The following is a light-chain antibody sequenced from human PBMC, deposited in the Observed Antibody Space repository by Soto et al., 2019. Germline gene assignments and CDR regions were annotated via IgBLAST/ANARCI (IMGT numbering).Light chain of an antibody. CDR1: QSVSSSY. J-gene: IGKJ1*01. CDR3: QHYGSSPWT. CDR2: GAS. Sequence: EIVLTQSPGTLSLSPGERANLSCRASQSVSSSYLAWYQQKPGQAPRLLIYGASSRATGIPDRFSGSGSGTDFTLTISRLGPEDFAVYYCQHYGSSPWTFGRGTKVEF. V-gene: IGKV3-20*01.